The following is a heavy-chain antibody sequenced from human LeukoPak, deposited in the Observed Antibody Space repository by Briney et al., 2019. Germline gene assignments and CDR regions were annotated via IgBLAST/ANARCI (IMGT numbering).Heavy chain of an antibody. J-gene: IGHJ4*02. CDR2: IKSRGGGETT. Sequence: GGSLRLSCAASGFGFTAAWMSWVRQAPGKGPEWVGRIKSRGGGETTDYAAPVKGRFTISRDDSKDTLYLQMDGLKTEDTAVYYCAWQTKFDSWRMDYWGLGTLVTVSS. CDR1: GFGFTAAW. CDR3: AWQTKFDSWRMDY. V-gene: IGHV3-15*01. D-gene: IGHD1/OR15-1a*01.